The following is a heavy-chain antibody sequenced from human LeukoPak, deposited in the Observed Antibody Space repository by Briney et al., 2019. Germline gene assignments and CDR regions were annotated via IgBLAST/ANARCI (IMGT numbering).Heavy chain of an antibody. D-gene: IGHD3-22*01. CDR3: ARDLRVVITGSFDS. Sequence: PGGSLRLSCGASGFTFSSYNMNWVRQAPGKGLEWVSYISTSSSTIYYADSVKGRFTISRDNAMNSLYLQMNSLRAEDTALYYCARDLRVVITGSFDSWGQGTLVTVSS. CDR1: GFTFSSYN. CDR2: ISTSSSTI. J-gene: IGHJ4*02. V-gene: IGHV3-48*01.